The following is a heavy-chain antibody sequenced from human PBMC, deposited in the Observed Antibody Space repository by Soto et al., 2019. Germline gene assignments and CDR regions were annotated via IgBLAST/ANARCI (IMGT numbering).Heavy chain of an antibody. CDR3: ARDNTARLYSMDV. CDR2: INPNSGDT. D-gene: IGHD5-18*01. J-gene: IGHJ6*02. V-gene: IGHV1-2*02. Sequence: ASVKVSCKASGCTFTGYYMHWVRQAPGQGLEWMGWINPNSGDTNYAQKFQGRVTMTRDTSISTAYMELSSLRSEDTAVYYCARDNTARLYSMDVWGQGTTVTVSS. CDR1: GCTFTGYY.